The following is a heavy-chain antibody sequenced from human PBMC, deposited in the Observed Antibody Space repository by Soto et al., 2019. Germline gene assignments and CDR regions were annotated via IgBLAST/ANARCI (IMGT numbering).Heavy chain of an antibody. CDR1: GWSLTSYW. D-gene: IGHD1-26*01. CDR2: IYPGDSDT. V-gene: IGHV5-51*01. Sequence: PGGSLRISFKCCGWSLTSYWSCLVLQMPGKGLEWMGIIYPGDSDTRYSPSFQCQVNISADKSISTAYLQWSSLKASDTAMYYCQRKEIVGAPPQIDYWGQGTLVTVYS. J-gene: IGHJ4*02. CDR3: QRKEIVGAPPQIDY.